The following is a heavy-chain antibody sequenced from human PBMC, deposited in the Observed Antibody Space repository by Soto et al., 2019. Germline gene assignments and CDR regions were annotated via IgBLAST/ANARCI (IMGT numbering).Heavy chain of an antibody. CDR2: IKQDGSEK. V-gene: IGHV3-7*04. J-gene: IGHJ4*02. D-gene: IGHD3-16*01. CDR3: ARDQLRRGGVAFDY. CDR1: GFTFSSYW. Sequence: GGSLRLSCAASGFTFSSYWMSWVRQAPGKGLEWVANIKQDGSEKYYVDSVKGRFTVSRDNAKNSLYLQMNSLRAEDTAVYYCARDQLRRGGVAFDYWGQGTLLTVSS.